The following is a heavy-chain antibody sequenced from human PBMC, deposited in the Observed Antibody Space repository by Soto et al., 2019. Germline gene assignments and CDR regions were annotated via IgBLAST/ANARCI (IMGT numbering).Heavy chain of an antibody. CDR2: MWYDGSNK. V-gene: IGHV3-33*01. J-gene: IGHJ6*02. Sequence: QVQLVESGGGVVQPGRSLRLSCAASGFTFSSYGMHWVRQAPGKGLEWVAVMWYDGSNKYYADSVKGRFTISRDNSKSTLYLQMNSLRAEDTAVYYCARDRITVVGPTTDYYYYGMDVWGQGTTVTVSS. CDR3: ARDRITVVGPTTDYYYYGMDV. D-gene: IGHD2-15*01. CDR1: GFTFSSYG.